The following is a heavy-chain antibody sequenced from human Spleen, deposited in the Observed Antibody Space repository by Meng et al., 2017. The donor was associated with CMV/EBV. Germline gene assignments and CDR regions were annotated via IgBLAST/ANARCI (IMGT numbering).Heavy chain of an antibody. CDR1: GLTFNTYA. D-gene: IGHD4-17*01. CDR2: IGSGGTA. Sequence: CAASGLTFNTYAMSWVRQGPGKGLEWVSVIGSGGTAYHEDSVKGRFTISRDNSKKTVYLQMNSLGAEDTAVYYCAAKMHGDYAFEYWGQGSLVTVSS. J-gene: IGHJ4*02. CDR3: AAKMHGDYAFEY. V-gene: IGHV3-23*01.